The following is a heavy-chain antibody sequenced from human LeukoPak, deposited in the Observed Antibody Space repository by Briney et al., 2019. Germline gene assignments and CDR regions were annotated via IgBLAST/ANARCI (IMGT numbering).Heavy chain of an antibody. CDR3: ARSVSGIWLFDY. D-gene: IGHD3-16*02. J-gene: IGHJ4*02. CDR2: SSSDETYK. Sequence: GGSLRLSCAAAGFNFRIYGMHWVRQATGKGLEWVSVSSSDETYKFYADSVRGRFTISRDNSKNRLYLQMSDLRAEDTAVYFCARSVSGIWLFDYWGRGTLVTVSS. CDR1: GFNFRIYG. V-gene: IGHV3-30*19.